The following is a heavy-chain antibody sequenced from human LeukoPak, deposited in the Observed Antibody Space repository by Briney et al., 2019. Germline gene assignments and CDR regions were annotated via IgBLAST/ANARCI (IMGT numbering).Heavy chain of an antibody. CDR1: GGSITSSVYY. Sequence: SETLSLTCTVSGGSITSSVYYWSWIRQPPGKGLEWIGYIYYSGSTYYNPSLKSRVTISVDTSKNQFSLKLSSVTAADTAVYYCAVVVISRGAFDIWGQGTMVTVSS. CDR2: IYYSGST. CDR3: AVVVISRGAFDI. D-gene: IGHD3-22*01. V-gene: IGHV4-30-4*01. J-gene: IGHJ3*02.